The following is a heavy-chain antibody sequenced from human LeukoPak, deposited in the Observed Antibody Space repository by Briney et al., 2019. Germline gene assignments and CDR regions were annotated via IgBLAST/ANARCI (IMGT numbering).Heavy chain of an antibody. D-gene: IGHD2-2*02. J-gene: IGHJ1*01. Sequence: SETLSLTCAVYGGSFSGYYWSWIRQPPGKGLEWIGEINHSGSTNYNPSLKSRVTISVDTSKNQFSLKLSSVTAADTAVYYCARPPRLGYCSSTSCYTLWYFQHWGQGTLVTVSS. CDR2: INHSGST. V-gene: IGHV4-34*01. CDR3: ARPPRLGYCSSTSCYTLWYFQH. CDR1: GGSFSGYY.